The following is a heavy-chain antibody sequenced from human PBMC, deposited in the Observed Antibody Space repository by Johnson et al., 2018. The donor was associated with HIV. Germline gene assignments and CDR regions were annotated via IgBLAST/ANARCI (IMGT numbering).Heavy chain of an antibody. J-gene: IGHJ3*02. D-gene: IGHD6-19*01. V-gene: IGHV3-11*04. Sequence: QVQLVESGGGLVKPGGSLRLSCAASGFTFSDYYMSWIRQAPGKGLEWVSYISSSGSTIYYADSVKGRFTISRDNAKNSLYLQMNSLIPEDTAVYYCARVRRSGWYDNDAFDIWGQGTMVTVSS. CDR1: GFTFSDYY. CDR3: ARVRRSGWYDNDAFDI. CDR2: ISSSGSTI.